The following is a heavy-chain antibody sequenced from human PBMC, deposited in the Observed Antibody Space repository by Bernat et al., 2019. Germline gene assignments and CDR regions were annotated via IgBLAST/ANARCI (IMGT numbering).Heavy chain of an antibody. CDR2: IVVGSGNT. Sequence: QMQLVQSGPEVKKPGTSVKVSCKASGFTFTSSAVQWVRQARGQRLEWIGWIVVGSGNTNYAQKFQERVTITRDMSTSTAYMELSSLRSEDTAVYYCAAVPPKRYCSGGSCYPNFDYWGQGTLVTVSS. CDR1: GFTFTSSA. CDR3: AAVPPKRYCSGGSCYPNFDY. J-gene: IGHJ4*02. D-gene: IGHD2-15*01. V-gene: IGHV1-58*01.